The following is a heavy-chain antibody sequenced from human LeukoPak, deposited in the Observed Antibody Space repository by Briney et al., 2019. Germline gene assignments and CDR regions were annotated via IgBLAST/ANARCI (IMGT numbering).Heavy chain of an antibody. CDR3: ARVGDSSGYEGY. Sequence: GGSLRLSCAASGFTFSSYSMNWVRQAPGKGLEWVSSISSSSSYIYYADSVKGRFTISRDNAKNSLYLQMNSLRAEDTAVYYCARVGDSSGYEGYWGQGTLVTVSS. CDR1: GFTFSSYS. V-gene: IGHV3-21*01. CDR2: ISSSSSYI. D-gene: IGHD3-22*01. J-gene: IGHJ4*02.